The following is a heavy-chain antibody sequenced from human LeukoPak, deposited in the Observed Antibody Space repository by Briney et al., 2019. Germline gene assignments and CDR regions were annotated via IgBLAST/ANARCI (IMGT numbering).Heavy chain of an antibody. V-gene: IGHV4-39*07. J-gene: IGHJ5*02. D-gene: IGHD1-7*01. CDR2: IYYSGST. Sequence: SETLSLTCTVSGGSISSSSYYWGWIRQPPGKGLEWIGSIYYSGSTYYNPSLKSRVTISVDTSKNQFSLKLSSVTAADTAVYYCARDRTTYNWNSGGWFDPWGRGTLVTVSS. CDR1: GGSISSSSYY. CDR3: ARDRTTYNWNSGGWFDP.